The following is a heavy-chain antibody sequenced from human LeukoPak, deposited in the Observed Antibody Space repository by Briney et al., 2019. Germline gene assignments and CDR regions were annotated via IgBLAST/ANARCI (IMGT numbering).Heavy chain of an antibody. J-gene: IGHJ4*02. CDR3: AGSVRYLDDYYFDY. CDR1: GFTFSSYW. Sequence: GGSLRLSCAASGFTFSSYWMSWVRQAPGKGLEWVANIKQDGSEKYYVDSAKGRFTISRDNAKNSLYLQMNGLRAEDTAVHYCAGSVRYLDDYYFDYWGQGALGTVSS. V-gene: IGHV3-7*01. D-gene: IGHD3-9*01. CDR2: IKQDGSEK.